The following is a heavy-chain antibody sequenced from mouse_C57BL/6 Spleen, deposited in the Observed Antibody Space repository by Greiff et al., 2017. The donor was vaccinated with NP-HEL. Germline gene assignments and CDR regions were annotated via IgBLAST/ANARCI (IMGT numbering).Heavy chain of an antibody. J-gene: IGHJ1*03. CDR1: GFNIKDDY. D-gene: IGHD1-1*01. Sequence: VQLQQSGAELVRPGASVKLSCTASGFNIKDDYMHWVKQRPEQGLEWIGWIDPENGDTEYASKFQGKATITADTSSNTAYLQLSSLTSEDTAVYYCTTDTTDEYFDVWGTGTTVTVSS. CDR2: IDPENGDT. CDR3: TTDTTDEYFDV. V-gene: IGHV14-4*01.